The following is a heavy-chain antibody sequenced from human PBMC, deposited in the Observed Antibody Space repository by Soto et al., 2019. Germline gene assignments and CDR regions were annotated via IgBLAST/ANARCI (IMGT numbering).Heavy chain of an antibody. CDR2: INPSGGST. CDR3: ARDYDILTGYPSAHAFDI. V-gene: IGHV1-46*03. J-gene: IGHJ3*02. Sequence: ASVKVSCKASGYTFTSYYMHWVRQAPGQGLGWMGIINPSGGSTSYAQKFQGRVTMTRDTSTSTVYMELSSLRAEDTAVYYCARDYDILTGYPSAHAFDIWGQGTMVTVSS. D-gene: IGHD3-9*01. CDR1: GYTFTSYY.